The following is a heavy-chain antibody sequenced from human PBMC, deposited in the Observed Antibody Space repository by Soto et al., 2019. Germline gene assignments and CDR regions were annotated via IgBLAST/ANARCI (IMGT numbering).Heavy chain of an antibody. J-gene: IGHJ4*02. CDR3: ARFNSRSGTEYFDY. D-gene: IGHD6-19*01. CDR2: IYHSGST. V-gene: IGHV4-31*03. Sequence: QVKLQESGPGLVQPAQTLSLSCTVSGGSITSGGIYWSWLRQHPRQVLEWIGYIYHSGSTNYNPSLTSRVTISVDTSKNQFSLTVTSLTVADTAVYYFARFNSRSGTEYFDYWGQGTQVTVSS. CDR1: GGSITSGGIY.